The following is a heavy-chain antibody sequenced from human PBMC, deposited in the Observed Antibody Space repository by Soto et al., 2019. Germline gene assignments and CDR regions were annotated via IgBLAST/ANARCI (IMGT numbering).Heavy chain of an antibody. V-gene: IGHV3-23*01. D-gene: IGHD2-15*01. CDR2: ISGSGGST. CDR1: GFTFSSYA. J-gene: IGHJ4*02. Sequence: GASLKISCAASGFTFSSYAMSWVRQAPGKGLEWVSAISGSGGSTYYADSVKGRFTISRDNSKNTLYLQMNSLRAEDTAVYYCAKDFKGYCSGGSCPYFDYWGQGTLVTVSS. CDR3: AKDFKGYCSGGSCPYFDY.